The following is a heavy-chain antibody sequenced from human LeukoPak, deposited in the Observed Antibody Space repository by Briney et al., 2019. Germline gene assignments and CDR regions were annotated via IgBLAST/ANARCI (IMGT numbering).Heavy chain of an antibody. J-gene: IGHJ6*02. CDR2: IYTSGST. CDR1: GGSISSYY. CDR3: ARDRGIMDLGPIYYYYGMDV. D-gene: IGHD3-16*01. V-gene: IGHV4-4*07. Sequence: SETLSLTCTVSGGSISSYYWSWIRQPAGKGLEGIGRIYTSGSTNYNPSLKSRVTMSVDTSKNQFSLKLSSVTAADTAVYYCARDRGIMDLGPIYYYYGMDVWGQGTTVTVSS.